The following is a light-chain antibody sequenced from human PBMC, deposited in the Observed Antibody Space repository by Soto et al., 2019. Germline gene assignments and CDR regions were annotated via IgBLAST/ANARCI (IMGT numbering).Light chain of an antibody. CDR3: QQYGSSPLT. CDR1: QSVSSNY. V-gene: IGKV3-20*01. J-gene: IGKJ4*01. Sequence: GWTTSASTLSSSPGERATLSCRASQSVSSNYLAWYQQKPGQTPKVLIYRASTRATGIPDRFSGSGSGTDFTLTISRLEAEDFAVYYCQQYGSSPLTFGGGTKV. CDR2: RAS.